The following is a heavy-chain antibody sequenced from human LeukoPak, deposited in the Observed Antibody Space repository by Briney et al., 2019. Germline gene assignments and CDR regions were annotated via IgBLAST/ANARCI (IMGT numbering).Heavy chain of an antibody. D-gene: IGHD3-10*01. CDR2: IYIGGST. CDR3: ARSQYGSGSYYKDYYGMDV. J-gene: IGHJ6*02. Sequence: GGSLRLSRAPSVFTVSSNYMSCGRQAPGGGLEWVSVIYIGGSTYYADSVKGRFTISRDNSKNTLYLQMNSLRAEDTAVYYCARSQYGSGSYYKDYYGMDVWGQGTTVTVSS. CDR1: VFTVSSNY. V-gene: IGHV3-66*02.